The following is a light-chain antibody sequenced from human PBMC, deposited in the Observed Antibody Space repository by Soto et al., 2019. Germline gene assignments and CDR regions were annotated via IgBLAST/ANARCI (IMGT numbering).Light chain of an antibody. CDR3: SSYAGSKNFIL. J-gene: IGLJ2*01. V-gene: IGLV2-8*01. Sequence: QSALTQPPSASGSPGQSVTISCTGTTSDVGGYNYVSWYQLHPGKVHKLIISEVNKRPSGVPDRFSGSKSGSTASLTVSGLQAEDEADYFCSSYAGSKNFILFGGGTKLTVL. CDR1: TSDVGGYNY. CDR2: EVN.